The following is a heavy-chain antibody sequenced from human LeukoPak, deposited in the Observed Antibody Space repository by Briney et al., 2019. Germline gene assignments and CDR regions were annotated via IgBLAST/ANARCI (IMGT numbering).Heavy chain of an antibody. J-gene: IGHJ4*02. D-gene: IGHD3-22*01. V-gene: IGHV3-7*01. CDR1: GFTFSSYW. CDR2: IKQDGSEK. CDR3: ARDLYRIVVVPHYFDY. Sequence: GGSLRLSCAASGFTFSSYWMSWVRQAPGKGLEWVANIKQDGSEKYYVDSVKGRFTISRDNAKNSVYLQMNSLRVEDTAVYYCARDLYRIVVVPHYFDYWGQGTLVTVSS.